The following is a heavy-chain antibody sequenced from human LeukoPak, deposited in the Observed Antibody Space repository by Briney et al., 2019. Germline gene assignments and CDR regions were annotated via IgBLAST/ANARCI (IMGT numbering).Heavy chain of an antibody. CDR3: AKDLFGFDILTGYYPKFDY. CDR2: ISGSGGST. Sequence: GGSLRLSCAASGFTFSSYAMSWVRQAPGKGLEWVSAISGSGGSTYYADSVKGRFTISRDNSKNTLYLQMNSLRAEDTAVYYCAKDLFGFDILTGYYPKFDYWGQGTLVTVSS. CDR1: GFTFSSYA. V-gene: IGHV3-23*01. D-gene: IGHD3-9*01. J-gene: IGHJ4*02.